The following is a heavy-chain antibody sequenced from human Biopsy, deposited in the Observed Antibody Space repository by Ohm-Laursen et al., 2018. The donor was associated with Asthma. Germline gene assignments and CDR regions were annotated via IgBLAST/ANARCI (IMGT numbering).Heavy chain of an antibody. V-gene: IGHV3-30*03. J-gene: IGHJ3*02. CDR2: VSSDGHNK. CDR3: ARQSGQEYGDSIPFDT. D-gene: IGHD3-22*01. Sequence: RSLRLSCAAPGFVFSQCGMHWVRQGPGKGLEWVALVSSDGHNKYYEDSMKGRFTISRDNSRNRLYLQINSLTVEDSAVYFCARQSGQEYGDSIPFDTWGQGTKVAVSS. CDR1: GFVFSQCG.